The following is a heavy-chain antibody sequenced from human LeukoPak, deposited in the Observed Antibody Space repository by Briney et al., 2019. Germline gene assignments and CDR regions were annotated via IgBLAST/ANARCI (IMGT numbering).Heavy chain of an antibody. D-gene: IGHD6-13*01. CDR2: ISYDGSNK. CDR3: ARVEAAGYNWFDP. Sequence: PGRSLRLSCAASGFTFSSYAMHWVRQAPGKGLEWVAVISYDGSNKYYADSVKGRFTISRDNSKNTPYLQMNSLRAEDTAVYYCARVEAAGYNWFDPWGQGTLVTVSS. V-gene: IGHV3-30*04. CDR1: GFTFSSYA. J-gene: IGHJ5*02.